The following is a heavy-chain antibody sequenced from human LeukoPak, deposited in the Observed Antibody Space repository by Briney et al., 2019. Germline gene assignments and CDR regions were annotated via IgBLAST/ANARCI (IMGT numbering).Heavy chain of an antibody. Sequence: ASVKVSCKVSGYTLTELSVHWVRQAPGKGLGWMGGFDAEDGEAIYAQKFQGRVTMTEDTSTDTAYMELSSLRSEDTAVYYCARDPSMIRGENTPYFDYWGQGTLVTVSS. CDR1: GYTLTELS. V-gene: IGHV1-24*01. J-gene: IGHJ4*02. D-gene: IGHD3-10*01. CDR2: FDAEDGEA. CDR3: ARDPSMIRGENTPYFDY.